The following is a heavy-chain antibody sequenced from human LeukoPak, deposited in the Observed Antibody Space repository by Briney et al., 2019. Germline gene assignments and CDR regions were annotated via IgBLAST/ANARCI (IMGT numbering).Heavy chain of an antibody. Sequence: RGSPRLSCAASGFTFSDYYMSWIRQAPGKGLEWVAYISSSDSTIYYADSVKGRFTISRDNAKRSLYLQMNSLRVEDTAVYYCARELAIIVMAGTFDYWGQGTLVTVSS. CDR3: ARELAIIVMAGTFDY. V-gene: IGHV3-11*01. CDR1: GFTFSDYY. D-gene: IGHD2-8*01. CDR2: ISSSDSTI. J-gene: IGHJ4*02.